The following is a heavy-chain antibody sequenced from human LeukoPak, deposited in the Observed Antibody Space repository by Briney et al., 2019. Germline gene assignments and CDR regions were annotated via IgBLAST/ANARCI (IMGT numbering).Heavy chain of an antibody. V-gene: IGHV3-11*06. CDR1: GFTFSDRY. Sequence: GGSLRLSCVASGFTFSDRYMTWIRQAPGTGLELVARISDDSTYTNYADSVKGRFSISRDNAKKSMYLQMDSLRAEDTAVYYCARDMTALDYWGPGTLVTVSS. D-gene: IGHD2-21*02. CDR3: ARDMTALDY. J-gene: IGHJ4*02. CDR2: ISDDSTYT.